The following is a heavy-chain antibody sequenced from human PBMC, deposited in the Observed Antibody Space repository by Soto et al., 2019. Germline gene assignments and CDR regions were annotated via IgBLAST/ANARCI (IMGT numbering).Heavy chain of an antibody. CDR2: INPNSGGT. CDR1: GDTFTGYY. Sequence: GASVKVSFKASGDTFTGYYMHWVRQAPGQGLEWMGWINPNSGGTNYAQKFQGRVTMTRDTSISTAYMELSRLRSDDTAVYYCARLLRGVVQAPRTNWFDPWGQGTLVTVSS. CDR3: ARLLRGVVQAPRTNWFDP. D-gene: IGHD1-1*01. V-gene: IGHV1-2*02. J-gene: IGHJ5*02.